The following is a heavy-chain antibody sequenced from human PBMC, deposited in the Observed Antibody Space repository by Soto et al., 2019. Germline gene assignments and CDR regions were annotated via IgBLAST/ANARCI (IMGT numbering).Heavy chain of an antibody. CDR3: AKVVRYPPRFDY. D-gene: IGHD3-9*01. CDR2: ISSSSSTI. CDR1: GFTFSSYS. V-gene: IGHV3-48*01. J-gene: IGHJ4*02. Sequence: EVQLVESGGGLVQPGGSLRLSCAASGFTFSSYSMNWVRQAPGKGLEWVSYISSSSSTIYYAESVKGQFTISRDNDKTTLYLQMNSLKAEDPAVYYCAKVVRYPPRFDYWGQGTLITVSS.